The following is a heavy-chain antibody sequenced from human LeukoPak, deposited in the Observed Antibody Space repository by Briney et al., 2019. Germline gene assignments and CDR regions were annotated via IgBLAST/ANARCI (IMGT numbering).Heavy chain of an antibody. D-gene: IGHD6-19*01. V-gene: IGHV4-39*07. CDR3: ATNPPGSAVADAGA. J-gene: IGHJ3*01. CDR1: GGSISSSTYY. CDR2: IYYSGST. Sequence: PSETLSLTRTVSGGSISSSTYYWGWIRQPPGKGLEWIGSIYYSGSTYYHPSLKSRVTISVDTSENQFSLKLTSVTAADTAVYYCATNPPGSAVADAGAWGQGTMVTVSS.